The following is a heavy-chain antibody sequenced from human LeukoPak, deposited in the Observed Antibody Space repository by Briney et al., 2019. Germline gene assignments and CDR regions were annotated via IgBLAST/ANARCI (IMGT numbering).Heavy chain of an antibody. CDR1: GGSISSGGYS. J-gene: IGHJ5*02. D-gene: IGHD2-2*01. CDR3: ARESVGIVVVPAATDGMFDP. CDR2: IYHSGST. V-gene: IGHV4-30-2*01. Sequence: RASETLSLTCAVSGGSISSGGYSWSWIRQPPGKGLEWIGYIYHSGSTYYNPSLKSRVTISVDRSKNQFSLKLSSVTAADTAVYYCARESVGIVVVPAATDGMFDPWGQGTLVTVSS.